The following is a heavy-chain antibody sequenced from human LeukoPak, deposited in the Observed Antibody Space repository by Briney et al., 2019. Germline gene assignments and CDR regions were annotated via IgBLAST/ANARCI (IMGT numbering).Heavy chain of an antibody. CDR2: INHSGST. CDR3: ASKQVTYYDFWSGTSSVGAFDI. Sequence: SETLSLTCAAYGGSFSGYYWSWIRQPPGKGLEWIGEINHSGSTNYNPSLKSRVTISVDTSKNQFSLKLSSVTAADTAVYYCASKQVTYYDFWSGTSSVGAFDIWGQGTMVTVSS. J-gene: IGHJ3*02. CDR1: GGSFSGYY. V-gene: IGHV4-34*01. D-gene: IGHD3-3*01.